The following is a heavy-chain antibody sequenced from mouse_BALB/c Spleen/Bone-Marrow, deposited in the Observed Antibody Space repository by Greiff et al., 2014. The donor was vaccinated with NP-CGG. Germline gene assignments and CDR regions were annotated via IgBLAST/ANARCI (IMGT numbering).Heavy chain of an antibody. CDR2: INPSTGYI. V-gene: IGHV1-7*01. CDR3: ATYGGFAF. J-gene: IGHJ3*01. D-gene: IGHD1-1*01. CDR1: GYTFTTYW. Sequence: QVQLQQPGAELAKPGASVKMSCKASGYTFTTYWMHWVKQRPGQGLEWIGYINPSTGYIEYNQKFKDKATLTADKSSSTAYMQLSSLTSEDSAVYYCATYGGFAFWGQGTLVTVSA.